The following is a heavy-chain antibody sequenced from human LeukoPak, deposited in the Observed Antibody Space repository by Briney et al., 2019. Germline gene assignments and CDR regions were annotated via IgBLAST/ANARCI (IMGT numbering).Heavy chain of an antibody. CDR3: GATGAVPLVYGMDV. D-gene: IGHD3-3*01. V-gene: IGHV4-4*07. CDR2: ICTSGST. J-gene: IGHJ6*02. Sequence: SETLSLTCTFSGGSMSNYCWNWIRQPAGKGLEWIGQICTSGSTNYNPSLKSRVTMSVDTSKNEFSLELSSVTAADTAIYYCGATGAVPLVYGMDVWGQGTTVTVSS. CDR1: GGSMSNYC.